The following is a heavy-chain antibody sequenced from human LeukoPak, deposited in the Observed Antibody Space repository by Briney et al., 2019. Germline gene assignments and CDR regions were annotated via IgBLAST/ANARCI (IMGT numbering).Heavy chain of an antibody. D-gene: IGHD1-26*01. J-gene: IGHJ1*01. V-gene: IGHV4-39*07. CDR1: GASISSSSYY. CDR2: IYYRGSA. Sequence: PSETLSLTCTVSGASISSSSYYWGWIRQPPGKGLEWIGSIYYRGSAYYNPSLKSRVTISVDTSKNQFSLNLSSVTAADTAVYYCAREKVEFSGSYYLGYFQHWGQGTLVTVSS. CDR3: AREKVEFSGSYYLGYFQH.